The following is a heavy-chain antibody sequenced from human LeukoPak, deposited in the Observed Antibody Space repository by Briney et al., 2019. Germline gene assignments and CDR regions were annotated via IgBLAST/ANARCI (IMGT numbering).Heavy chain of an antibody. V-gene: IGHV3-33*01. Sequence: PGRSLRLSCAASGFTFSNYGMHWVRQAPGKGLEWVAVIWYDGSNKYYADSVRGRFIISRDNSKNTLYLQMNSLRAEDTAVYYCARDISGYYYFDYWGQGTLVTASS. D-gene: IGHD3-22*01. CDR1: GFTFSNYG. CDR3: ARDISGYYYFDY. J-gene: IGHJ4*02. CDR2: IWYDGSNK.